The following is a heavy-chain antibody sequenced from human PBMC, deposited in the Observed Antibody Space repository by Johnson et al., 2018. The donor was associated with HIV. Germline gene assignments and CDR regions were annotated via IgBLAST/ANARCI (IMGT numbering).Heavy chain of an antibody. Sequence: VQLVESGGGLVQPGGSLRLSCAASGFTFSSYAMSWVRQSPGKGLEWVSAVSGSGTGTYYADSVKGPFTISRDNAKNSLYLQMNSLRAEDTALYYCAKDIGAGAAPMYAFDIWGQGTMVTVSS. CDR3: AKDIGAGAAPMYAFDI. CDR1: GFTFSSYA. J-gene: IGHJ3*02. V-gene: IGHV3-23*04. D-gene: IGHD5-12*01. CDR2: VSGSGTGT.